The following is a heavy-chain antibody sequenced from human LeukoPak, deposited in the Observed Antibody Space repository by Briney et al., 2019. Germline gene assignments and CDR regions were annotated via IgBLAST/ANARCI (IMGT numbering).Heavy chain of an antibody. CDR3: ARAPGYSYGHPFDY. D-gene: IGHD5-18*01. J-gene: IGHJ4*02. V-gene: IGHV1-69*05. Sequence: SVKVSCKASGGTFSSYAISWVRQAPGQGLEWMGRIIPIFGTANYAQKFQGRVTITTDESTSTAYMELGSLRSEDTAVYYCARAPGYSYGHPFDYWGQGTLVTVSS. CDR2: IIPIFGTA. CDR1: GGTFSSYA.